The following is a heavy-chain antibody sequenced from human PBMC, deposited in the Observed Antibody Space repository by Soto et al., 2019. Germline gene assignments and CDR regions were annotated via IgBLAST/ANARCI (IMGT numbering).Heavy chain of an antibody. Sequence: SETLSLTCTVSCGSISSGDYYWSWIRQPPGKGLEWIGYIYYSGSTYYNPSLKSRVTISVDTSKNQFSLKLSSVTAADTAVYYCARGRQLELRYYYGMDVWGQGTTVTVSS. D-gene: IGHD1-7*01. CDR2: IYYSGST. CDR3: ARGRQLELRYYYGMDV. J-gene: IGHJ6*02. V-gene: IGHV4-30-4*01. CDR1: CGSISSGDYY.